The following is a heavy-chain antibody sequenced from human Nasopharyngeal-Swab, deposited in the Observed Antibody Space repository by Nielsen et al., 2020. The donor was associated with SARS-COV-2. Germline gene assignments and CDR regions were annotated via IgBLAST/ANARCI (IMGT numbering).Heavy chain of an antibody. D-gene: IGHD2-15*01. J-gene: IGHJ4*02. CDR3: ARMDAATDF. V-gene: IGHV4-59*08. CDR2: VYYTGGT. Sequence: WIRQPLGKGLEWVGYVYYTGGTSYNPSLKSRVTISLDTSKKQFSLRLTSVTPADTAIYYCARMDAATDFWGQGTLVTVSS.